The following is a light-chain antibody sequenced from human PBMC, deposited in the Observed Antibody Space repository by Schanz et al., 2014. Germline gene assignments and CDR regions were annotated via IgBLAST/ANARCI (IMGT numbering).Light chain of an antibody. CDR3: QQGDNPLT. Sequence: DIQMTQSPSSLSASVGDRVTITCQASQGISTYLAWYQQKPGKVPKLLIYAASTLQSGVPSRFSGSGSGTDFTLSISSLQPEDFATYYCQQGDNPLTFGGGTKVEIK. J-gene: IGKJ4*01. CDR2: AAS. CDR1: QGISTY. V-gene: IGKV1-27*01.